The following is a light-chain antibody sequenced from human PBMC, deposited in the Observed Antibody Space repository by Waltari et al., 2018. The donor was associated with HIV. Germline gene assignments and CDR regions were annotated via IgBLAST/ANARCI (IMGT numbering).Light chain of an antibody. CDR3: SSYSTITSLFV. V-gene: IGLV2-14*01. CDR1: VVASGPEIY. CDR2: MLS. Sequence: QSALAQPASVSGSPGQSITISCAGAVVASGPEIYVSWYQQHPGPAPRLIIYMLSRRPSGVSDRFSGSSSGMSATLTICGLQSDDEAHYYCSSYSTITSLFVFGTGTRVTVL. J-gene: IGLJ1*01.